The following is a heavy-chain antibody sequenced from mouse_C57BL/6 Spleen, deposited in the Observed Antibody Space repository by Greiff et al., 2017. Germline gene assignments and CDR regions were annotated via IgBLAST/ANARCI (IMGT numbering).Heavy chain of an antibody. V-gene: IGHV5-17*01. Sequence: DVHLVESGGGLVRPGGSLKLSCAASGFTFSDYGMHWVRQAPEKGLEWVAYISSGSSTIYYADTVKGRFTISRDNAKNTLFLQMTSLRSEDTAMYYCARREGAMDYWGQGTAVTVSS. CDR3: ARREGAMDY. J-gene: IGHJ4*01. CDR1: GFTFSDYG. CDR2: ISSGSSTI.